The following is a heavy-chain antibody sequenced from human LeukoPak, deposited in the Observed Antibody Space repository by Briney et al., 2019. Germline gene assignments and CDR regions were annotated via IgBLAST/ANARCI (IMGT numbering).Heavy chain of an antibody. J-gene: IGHJ4*02. CDR3: TRDRSRAEDD. Sequence: GGSLRLSCAASGFTFSSYWMTWVRQAPGKGLEWVANIKQDGSEKYYVDSVKGRFTISRDNTKNSLNLQMNSLRGEDTAVYYCTRDRSRAEDDWGQGTLVTVSS. CDR2: IKQDGSEK. CDR1: GFTFSSYW. V-gene: IGHV3-7*01. D-gene: IGHD1-14*01.